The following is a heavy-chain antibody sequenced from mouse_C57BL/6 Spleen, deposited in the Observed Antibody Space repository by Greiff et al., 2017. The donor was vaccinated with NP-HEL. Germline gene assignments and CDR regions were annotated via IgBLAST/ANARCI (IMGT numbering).Heavy chain of an antibody. D-gene: IGHD2-3*01. Sequence: QVQLQQPGAELVKPGASVKLSCKASGYTFTSYWMHWVKQRPGQGLEWIGMIHPNSGSTNYNEKFKSKATLTVDKSSSTAYMQLSSLTSEDSAVYDCARSGWLLEDYFDYWGQGTTLTVSS. CDR3: ARSGWLLEDYFDY. J-gene: IGHJ2*01. V-gene: IGHV1-64*01. CDR1: GYTFTSYW. CDR2: IHPNSGST.